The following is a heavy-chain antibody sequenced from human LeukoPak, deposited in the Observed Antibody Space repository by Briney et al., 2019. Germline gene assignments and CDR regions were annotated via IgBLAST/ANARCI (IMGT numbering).Heavy chain of an antibody. CDR1: GFTFSSYG. CDR2: ISGSGGST. V-gene: IGHV3-23*01. CDR3: AKDPSSSFDDYYYMDV. J-gene: IGHJ6*03. Sequence: PGGSLRLSCAASGFTFSSYGMSWVRQAPGKGLEWVSAISGSGGSTYYADSVKGRFTIPRDNSKNTLYLQMNSLRAEDTAVYYCAKDPSSSFDDYYYMDVWGKGTTVTISS. D-gene: IGHD6-13*01.